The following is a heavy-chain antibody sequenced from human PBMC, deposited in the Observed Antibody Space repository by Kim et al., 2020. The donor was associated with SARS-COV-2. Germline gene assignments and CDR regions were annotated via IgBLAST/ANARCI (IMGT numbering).Heavy chain of an antibody. V-gene: IGHV4-4*02. J-gene: IGHJ4*02. D-gene: IGHD1-26*01. CDR3: ARQVGATYYFDY. Sequence: NYHPSLRGRVTISVDKSKNQFSLKLSSVTAADTAVYYCARQVGATYYFDYWGQVTLVTVSS.